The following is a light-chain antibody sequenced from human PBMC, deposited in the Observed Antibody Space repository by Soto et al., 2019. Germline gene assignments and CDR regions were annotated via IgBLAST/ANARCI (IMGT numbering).Light chain of an antibody. CDR1: QSISNS. J-gene: IGKJ4*01. Sequence: ETVLTQSPATLSLSPGERATLSCRASQSISNSLAWYQHKPGQAPRLLIYDASNRATGIPARFSGSGSGTDFTLTISSLEHEDFAVYYCQQRSNWPLFGGGTKVEIE. CDR2: DAS. CDR3: QQRSNWPL. V-gene: IGKV3-11*01.